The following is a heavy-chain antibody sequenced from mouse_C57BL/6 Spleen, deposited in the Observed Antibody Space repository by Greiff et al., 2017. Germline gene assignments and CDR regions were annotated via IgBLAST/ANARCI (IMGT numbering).Heavy chain of an antibody. J-gene: IGHJ2*01. CDR1: GYTFTSYW. Sequence: QVQLQQPGTELVKPGASVKLSCKASGYTFTSYWMHWVKQRPGQGLEWIGNINPSNGGTNYNEKFKSKATLTVDKSSSTAYMQLSSLTAEDSAVYYGASNYYTTVVATHFDYWGQGTTLTVSS. V-gene: IGHV1-53*01. D-gene: IGHD1-1*01. CDR2: INPSNGGT. CDR3: ASNYYTTVVATHFDY.